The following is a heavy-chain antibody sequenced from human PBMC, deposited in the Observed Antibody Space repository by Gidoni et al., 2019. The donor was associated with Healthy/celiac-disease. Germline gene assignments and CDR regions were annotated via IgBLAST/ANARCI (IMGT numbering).Heavy chain of an antibody. CDR2: IYHSGST. Sequence: QVQLQESGPGLVKPSETLSLTCTVSGYSISSGYYWCWIRQPPGKGLEWIGSIYHSGSTYYNPSLKSRVTISVDTSKNQFSLKLSSVTAADTAVYYCARTTLAGTVLSFFDYWGQGTLVTVSS. V-gene: IGHV4-38-2*02. D-gene: IGHD1-1*01. CDR1: GYSISSGYY. CDR3: ARTTLAGTVLSFFDY. J-gene: IGHJ4*02.